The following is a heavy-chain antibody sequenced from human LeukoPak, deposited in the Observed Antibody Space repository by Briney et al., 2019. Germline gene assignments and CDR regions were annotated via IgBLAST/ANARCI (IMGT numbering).Heavy chain of an antibody. CDR2: IYTSGST. CDR1: GGSISSCY. D-gene: IGHD2-15*01. J-gene: IGHJ4*02. CDR3: ARDHCSGGSCYASWYYFDY. Sequence: SETLSLTCTVSGGSISSCYWSWIRQPAGKGLEWIGRIYTSGSTNYNPSLKSRVTMSVDTSKNQFSLKLSSVTAADTAVYYCARDHCSGGSCYASWYYFDYWGQGTLVTVSS. V-gene: IGHV4-4*07.